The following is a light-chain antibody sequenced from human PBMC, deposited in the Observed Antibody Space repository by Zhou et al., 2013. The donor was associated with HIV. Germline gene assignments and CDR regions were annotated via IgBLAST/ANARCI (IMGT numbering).Light chain of an antibody. CDR2: GAS. CDR1: RSVSTTY. Sequence: EIVLTQSPGTLSLSPGERASLSCRASRSVSTTYLAWYQQKPGQAPRLLIYGASSRATGIPDRVSGSGSGTDFTLTISRLEPEDSAVYYCQQYVTSPWTFGQGTKVEIK. V-gene: IGKV3-20*01. J-gene: IGKJ1*01. CDR3: QQYVTSPWT.